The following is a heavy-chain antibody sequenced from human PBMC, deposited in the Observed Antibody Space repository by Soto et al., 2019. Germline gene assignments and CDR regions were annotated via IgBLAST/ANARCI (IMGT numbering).Heavy chain of an antibody. J-gene: IGHJ5*02. Sequence: QVQLQESGPGLVKPSETLSLTCTVSGGSISSYYWSWIRQPPGKGLEWIGYIYYSGSTNYNPSLKSRVTISVDTSKNQFSLKLSSVTAADTAVYYCARAHRGRNWFDPWGQGTLVTVSS. D-gene: IGHD3-10*01. CDR1: GGSISSYY. CDR2: IYYSGST. CDR3: ARAHRGRNWFDP. V-gene: IGHV4-59*08.